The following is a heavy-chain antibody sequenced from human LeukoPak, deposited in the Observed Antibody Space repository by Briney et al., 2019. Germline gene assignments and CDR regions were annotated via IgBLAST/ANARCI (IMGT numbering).Heavy chain of an antibody. J-gene: IGHJ4*02. CDR3: ARSLTYYDFWSGYYTMDY. CDR2: INPNSGGT. Sequence: GASVKVSCKASGYTFTGYYMHWVRQAPGQGLEWMGWINPNSGGTNYAQKFQGRVTMTRDTSISTAYMELSRLRSDDTAVYYCARSLTYYDFWSGYYTMDYWGQGTLVTVSS. V-gene: IGHV1-2*02. CDR1: GYTFTGYY. D-gene: IGHD3-3*01.